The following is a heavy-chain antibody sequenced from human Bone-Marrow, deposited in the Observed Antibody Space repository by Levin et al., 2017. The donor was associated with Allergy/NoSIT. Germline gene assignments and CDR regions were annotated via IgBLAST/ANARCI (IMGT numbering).Heavy chain of an antibody. D-gene: IGHD1-1*01. CDR3: ARLDGYSFDY. V-gene: IGHV4-31*03. CDR1: GGSISSSGYH. CDR2: ISYRGST. J-gene: IGHJ4*02. Sequence: SCTVSGGSISSSGYHWTWIRQYPNKGLEWIGYISYRGSTYFNPSLKSRLTMSIDTSEQHFSLNLTSVSAAETAIYYCARLDGYSFDYWGQGALVTVSS.